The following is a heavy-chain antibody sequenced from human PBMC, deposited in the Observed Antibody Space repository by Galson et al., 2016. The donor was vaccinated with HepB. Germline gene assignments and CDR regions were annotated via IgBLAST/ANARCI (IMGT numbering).Heavy chain of an antibody. CDR3: AKGLGTSGVFRVYSFYLDI. Sequence: SLRLSCAAPGITFRNFAMSWVRQAPGKGLEWVSTISGNGGTTHYADSVKGRFTISRDNSKNTVFLQLNSLRAEDTAVYYCAKGLGTSGVFRVYSFYLDIWGKGTAVTVSS. D-gene: IGHD1-1*01. V-gene: IGHV3-23*01. J-gene: IGHJ6*03. CDR2: ISGNGGTT. CDR1: GITFRNFA.